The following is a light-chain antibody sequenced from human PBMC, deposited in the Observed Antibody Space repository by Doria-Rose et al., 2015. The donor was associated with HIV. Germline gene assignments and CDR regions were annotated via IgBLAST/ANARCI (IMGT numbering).Light chain of an antibody. J-gene: IGKJ2*01. Sequence: TQSSSTLSASVGDRVTIPCRASQSISSWLAWYQQKPGEAPKVLIYKVSTLQVGVPSRFSGSGSGTEFTLTISNLQPDDFATYYCQQYGTHAGTFGQGTKLEIK. CDR1: QSISSW. CDR3: QQYGTHAGT. V-gene: IGKV1-5*03. CDR2: KVS.